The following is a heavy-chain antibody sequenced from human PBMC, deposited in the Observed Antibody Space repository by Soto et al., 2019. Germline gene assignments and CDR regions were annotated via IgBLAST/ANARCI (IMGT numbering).Heavy chain of an antibody. Sequence: GASVTVSCKASGFTFTSSAVQWGRQARGQRLEWIGWIVVGSGNTNSAQKFQERVTITGDMSISTAYMELSSLRPEDTAVYYCASHLSRGLWSHYWGQGTLVTVSS. CDR3: ASHLSRGLWSHY. D-gene: IGHD3-10*01. CDR1: GFTFTSSA. CDR2: IVVGSGNT. V-gene: IGHV1-58*01. J-gene: IGHJ4*02.